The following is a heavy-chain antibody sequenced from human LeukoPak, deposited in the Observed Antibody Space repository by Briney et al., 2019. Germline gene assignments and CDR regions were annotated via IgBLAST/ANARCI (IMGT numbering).Heavy chain of an antibody. CDR3: ARGEATITH. CDR1: GGSFSGYY. Sequence: SETLSLTCAVYGGSFSGYYWSWIRQPPGKGLEWIGEINHSGSTNYNPSLKSRVTISVDTSKSQFSLKLSSVTAADTAVYYCARGEATITHWGQGTLVTVSS. V-gene: IGHV4-34*01. CDR2: INHSGST. D-gene: IGHD5-24*01. J-gene: IGHJ4*02.